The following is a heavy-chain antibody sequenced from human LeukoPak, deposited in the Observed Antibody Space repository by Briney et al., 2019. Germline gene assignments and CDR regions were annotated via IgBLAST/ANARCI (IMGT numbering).Heavy chain of an antibody. Sequence: SQTLSLTCAISGDSVSSNSAAWSWIRQSPSRGLEWLGRTYYRSKWYNDYAVSGKRRVTINSDTSKNQFSLRLNSVTPEDTAVYYCARGWGRSGWFDYWGQGILVTVSS. CDR3: ARGWGRSGWFDY. J-gene: IGHJ5*01. V-gene: IGHV6-1*01. D-gene: IGHD6-19*01. CDR1: GDSVSSNSAA. CDR2: TYYRSKWYN.